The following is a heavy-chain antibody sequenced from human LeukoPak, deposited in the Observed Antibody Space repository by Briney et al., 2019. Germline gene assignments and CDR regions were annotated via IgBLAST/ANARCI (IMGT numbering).Heavy chain of an antibody. V-gene: IGHV1-18*04. J-gene: IGHJ4*02. CDR1: GYTFTSYG. CDR2: ISAYNGNT. D-gene: IGHD2-2*01. CDR3: ARGPRGYCSSTSCRIFDY. Sequence: ASVKVSRKASGYTFTSYGISWVRQAPGQGLEWMGWISAYNGNTNYAQKLQGRVTMTTDTSTSTAYMELRSLRSDDTAVYYCARGPRGYCSSTSCRIFDYWGQGTLVTVSS.